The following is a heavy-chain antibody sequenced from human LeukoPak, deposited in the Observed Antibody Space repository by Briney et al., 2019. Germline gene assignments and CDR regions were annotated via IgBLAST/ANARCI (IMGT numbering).Heavy chain of an antibody. CDR1: GGSISGYS. Sequence: PSETLSLPCSVSGGSISGYSWSWIRQSAAKGLEWIGRVYTSGNTNYNPSFKSRVTMSIDTSKKQFSLKLYTVTAADTAVYYCARDNQAGPWGQGTLVTVSS. D-gene: IGHD1-14*01. CDR3: ARDNQAGP. CDR2: VYTSGNT. J-gene: IGHJ5*02. V-gene: IGHV4-4*07.